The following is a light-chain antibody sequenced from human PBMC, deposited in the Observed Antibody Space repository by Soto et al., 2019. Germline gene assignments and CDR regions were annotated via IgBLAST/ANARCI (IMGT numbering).Light chain of an antibody. J-gene: IGLJ1*01. V-gene: IGLV2-23*01. CDR2: EGS. CDR3: FSYAGSSTYV. CDR1: SSDIRSYNL. Sequence: QSVLTQPASVSGSPGQSITISCAGTSSDIRSYNLVSWYQSHPGKAPKLMIYEGSKRPSGVSNRFSGSKSGNTASLKIFGLQAADEADYFCFSYAGSSTYVFGTGTKV.